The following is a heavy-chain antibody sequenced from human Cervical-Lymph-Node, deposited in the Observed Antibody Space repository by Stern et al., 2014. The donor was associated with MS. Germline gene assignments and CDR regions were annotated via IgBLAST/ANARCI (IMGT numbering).Heavy chain of an antibody. CDR2: IVVGSGNT. Sequence: QLGQSGPEVKKPGTSVKVSCKASGFTFTSSAVQWVRQARGQRLEWIGWIVVGSGNTNYAQKFQERVTITRDMSTSTAYMELSSLRSEDTAVYYCAADGVVGATGYWGQGTLVTVSS. CDR1: GFTFTSSA. CDR3: AADGVVGATGY. V-gene: IGHV1-58*01. D-gene: IGHD1-26*01. J-gene: IGHJ4*02.